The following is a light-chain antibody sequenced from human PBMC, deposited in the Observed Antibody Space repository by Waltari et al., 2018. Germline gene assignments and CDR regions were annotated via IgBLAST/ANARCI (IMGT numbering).Light chain of an antibody. CDR3: QHYVRFFPLT. J-gene: IGKJ4*01. CDR2: GAS. Sequence: EIVLTQSPGTLSLYPGERATLSCRASQSVDNNYLAWYQQKPGQAPRLLIYGASNRAIGIPDRISGSGSGTDFTLTIIRLEPEDFAVYYCQHYVRFFPLTFGGGTKVEIK. V-gene: IGKV3-20*01. CDR1: QSVDNNY.